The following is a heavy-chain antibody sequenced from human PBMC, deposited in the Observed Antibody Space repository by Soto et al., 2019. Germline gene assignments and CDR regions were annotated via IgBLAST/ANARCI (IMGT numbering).Heavy chain of an antibody. CDR1: GYSFTSYW. CDR3: ARQGFGEEKPNWFDP. CDR2: IYPGDSDT. J-gene: IGHJ5*02. Sequence: PGESLKISCKGSGYSFTSYWIGWVRQMPGKGLEWMGIIYPGDSDTRYSPSFQGQVTISADKSISTAYLQWSSLKASDTAMYYCARQGFGEEKPNWFDPWGQGTLVTVSS. D-gene: IGHD3-10*01. V-gene: IGHV5-51*01.